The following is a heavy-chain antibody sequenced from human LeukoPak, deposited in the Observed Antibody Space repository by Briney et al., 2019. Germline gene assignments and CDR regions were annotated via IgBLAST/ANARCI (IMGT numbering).Heavy chain of an antibody. D-gene: IGHD5-24*01. CDR3: ARSNYINSRHRFDP. J-gene: IGHJ5*02. V-gene: IGHV3-7*04. CDR2: IKEDGGEK. Sequence: PGGSLRLSCAASGFTFRSYWMSWVRQAPGKGLEWVANIKEDGGEKYYVDSVKGRFTISRDNAKNSLYLQMNSLRGEDTAVYYCARSNYINSRHRFDPWGQGTLVTVSS. CDR1: GFTFRSYW.